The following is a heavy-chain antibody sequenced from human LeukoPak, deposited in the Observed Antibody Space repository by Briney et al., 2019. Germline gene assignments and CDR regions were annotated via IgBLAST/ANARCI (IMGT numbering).Heavy chain of an antibody. CDR3: ATSIAAAGTGGYYYGMDV. Sequence: SETLSLTCAVSGGSISSSNWWSWVRQPPGKGLEWIGEIYHSGSTNYNPSLKSRVTISVDKSKNQFSLKLSSVTAADTAVYYCATSIAAAGTGGYYYGMDVWGQGTTVTVSS. J-gene: IGHJ6*02. CDR2: IYHSGST. V-gene: IGHV4-4*02. D-gene: IGHD6-13*01. CDR1: GGSISSSNW.